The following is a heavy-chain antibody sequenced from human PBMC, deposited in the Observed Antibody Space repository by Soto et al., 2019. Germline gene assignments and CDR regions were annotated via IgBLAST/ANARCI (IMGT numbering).Heavy chain of an antibody. D-gene: IGHD2-15*01. Sequence: SETLSLTCTVSGGSISSGGYYWSWIRQHPGKGLEWIGYIYYSGSTYYNPSLKSRVTISVDTSKNQFSLKLSSVAAADTAVYYCARDSRYCSGGSCYSIWFDPWGQGTLVTVSS. CDR2: IYYSGST. V-gene: IGHV4-31*03. CDR1: GGSISSGGYY. CDR3: ARDSRYCSGGSCYSIWFDP. J-gene: IGHJ5*02.